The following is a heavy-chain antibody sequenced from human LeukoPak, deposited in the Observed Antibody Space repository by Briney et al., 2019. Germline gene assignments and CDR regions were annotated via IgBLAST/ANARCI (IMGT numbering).Heavy chain of an antibody. D-gene: IGHD5-18*01. V-gene: IGHV3-30*18. CDR1: GFTFRSYG. Sequence: PGGSLRLSCAASGFTFRSYGMHGVRQAPGKGLEGVAVISYDGSNKYYADSVKGRFTISRDNSKNTLYLQMNSLRAEDTAVYYCAKDRIQLWSMGYGMDVWGQGTTVTVSS. CDR3: AKDRIQLWSMGYGMDV. CDR2: ISYDGSNK. J-gene: IGHJ6*02.